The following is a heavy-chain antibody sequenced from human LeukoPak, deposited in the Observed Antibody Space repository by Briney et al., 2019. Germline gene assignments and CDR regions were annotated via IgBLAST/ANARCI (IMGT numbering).Heavy chain of an antibody. CDR2: IHPSGST. J-gene: IGHJ4*02. CDR3: ATYHDISSGYTFDS. Sequence: SGTLSLTCAVSGGSINNNKWWNWVRQPLGKGLEWIGEIHPSGSTRYNPSLKSRLSISIDKSNDQVSLKLSSVTAADTAVYYCATYHDISSGYTFDSWGQGTLVTVSS. CDR1: GGSINNNKW. V-gene: IGHV4-4*02. D-gene: IGHD3-9*01.